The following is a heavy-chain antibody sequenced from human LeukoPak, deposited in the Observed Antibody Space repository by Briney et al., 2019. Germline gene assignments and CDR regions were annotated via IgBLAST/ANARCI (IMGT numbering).Heavy chain of an antibody. CDR2: IHYTGAT. J-gene: IGHJ4*02. D-gene: IGHD3-9*01. CDR1: GGSITGYY. CDR3: ARGNILTGYCFDF. Sequence: SETQSLTCAVYGGSITGYYWSWIRQTPGRGLEWVGEIHYTGATSYNPSLKSRATISTDTSKNRFSLRLSSVTAADTAVYYCARGNILTGYCFDFWGQGALVTVSS. V-gene: IGHV4-34*01.